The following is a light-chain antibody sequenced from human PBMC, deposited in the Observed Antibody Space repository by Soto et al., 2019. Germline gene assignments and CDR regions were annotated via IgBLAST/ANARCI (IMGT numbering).Light chain of an antibody. V-gene: IGKV3-15*01. Sequence: ETLLTQSPATLSMSPGETATLSCRASQSVSNSLAWYRQRPGQPPSLLIYATSTRATGVPARFTGSGSGTEFTLTISSLQSEDFAVYYCQQYHIWPPWTSGQGTKVDIK. CDR3: QQYHIWPPWT. CDR2: ATS. CDR1: QSVSNS. J-gene: IGKJ1*01.